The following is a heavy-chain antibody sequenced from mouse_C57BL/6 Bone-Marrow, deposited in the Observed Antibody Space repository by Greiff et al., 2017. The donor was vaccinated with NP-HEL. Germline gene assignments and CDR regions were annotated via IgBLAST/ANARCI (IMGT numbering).Heavy chain of an antibody. Sequence: VQLQQSGAELVKPGASVKISCKASGYAFSSYWMNWVKQRPGKGLEWIGQIYPGDGDTNYNGKFKGKATLTADKSSSTAYMQLSSLTSEYSAVYFCARYLYYYAMDYWGQGTSVTVSS. V-gene: IGHV1-80*01. J-gene: IGHJ4*01. CDR2: IYPGDGDT. CDR3: ARYLYYYAMDY. CDR1: GYAFSSYW.